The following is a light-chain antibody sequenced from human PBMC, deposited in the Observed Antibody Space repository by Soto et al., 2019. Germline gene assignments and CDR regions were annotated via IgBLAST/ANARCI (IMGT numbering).Light chain of an antibody. J-gene: IGKJ1*01. CDR3: QQYGSSPRT. CDR1: QSVSSSY. V-gene: IGKV3-20*01. CDR2: GAS. Sequence: EIVLTQSPGTLSLSPGARATLSCRASQSVSSSYLAWYQQKPGQAPRLLIYGASSRATGIPDRFSGSGSGTDVTITISRLEPEDFEVYYCQQYGSSPRTFGQGTKVDIK.